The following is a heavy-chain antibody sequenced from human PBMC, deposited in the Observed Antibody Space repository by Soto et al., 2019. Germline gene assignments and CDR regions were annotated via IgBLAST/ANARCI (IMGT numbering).Heavy chain of an antibody. Sequence: GGSLRLSCAASGFTFSNYAMSWVRRAPGKGLEWVSFSSATGAGTYYADSVKGRFTISRDNSKNTLYLQMTSLRADDTAVYYCAKDRRAGGNYGFYSDFWGQGALVTVSS. CDR2: SSATGAGT. CDR3: AKDRRAGGNYGFYSDF. V-gene: IGHV3-23*01. J-gene: IGHJ4*02. D-gene: IGHD1-7*01. CDR1: GFTFSNYA.